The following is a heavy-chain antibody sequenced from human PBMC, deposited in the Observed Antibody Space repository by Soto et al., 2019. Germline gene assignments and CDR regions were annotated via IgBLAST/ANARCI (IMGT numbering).Heavy chain of an antibody. D-gene: IGHD1-1*01. Sequence: QVRLQQWGAGLLKPSETLSLTCAVYGGSFSDYYWSWLRQPPGKGLEWIGEINHSGSTKYNSSLKRRVTISVDTSKNQFSLKLSSVTDADTAVYYCARGNQLDYWGQGTLVTVSS. CDR2: INHSGST. V-gene: IGHV4-34*01. J-gene: IGHJ4*02. CDR1: GGSFSDYY. CDR3: ARGNQLDY.